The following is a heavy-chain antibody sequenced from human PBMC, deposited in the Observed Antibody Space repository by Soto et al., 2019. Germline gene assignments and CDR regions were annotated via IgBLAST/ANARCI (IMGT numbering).Heavy chain of an antibody. J-gene: IGHJ5*02. Sequence: QVRLQQWGAGLLKPSETLSLTCAVYGESLNYYYWSWIRQAPGKGLECIGEVYDGGTITYNPSVKSRVNISGAKSKNQSSLMVTSVTAADTAVYYGARGQWDDRFANWGQGTPVTVSS. CDR3: ARGQWDDRFAN. CDR1: GESLNYYY. CDR2: VYDGGTI. V-gene: IGHV4-34*02. D-gene: IGHD1-26*01.